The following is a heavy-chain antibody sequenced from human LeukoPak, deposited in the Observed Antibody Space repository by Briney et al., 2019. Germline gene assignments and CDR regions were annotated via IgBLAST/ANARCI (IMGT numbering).Heavy chain of an antibody. CDR3: ARVPSGAGYFDWLLSRDNWFDP. CDR1: GGSISSSSYY. CDR2: IYHSGST. Sequence: SETLSLTCTVSGGSISSSSYYWGWIRQPPGKGLEWIGSIYHSGSTYYNPSLKSRVTISVDTSKNQFSLKLSSVTAADTAVYYCARVPSGAGYFDWLLSRDNWFDPWGQGTLVTVSS. J-gene: IGHJ5*02. V-gene: IGHV4-39*01. D-gene: IGHD3-9*01.